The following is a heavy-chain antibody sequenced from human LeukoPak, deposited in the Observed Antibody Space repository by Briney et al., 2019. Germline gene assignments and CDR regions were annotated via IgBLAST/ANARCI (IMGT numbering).Heavy chain of an antibody. CDR3: ARDSGYCSSTSCHGKPKYNWFDP. CDR1: GGTFSSYA. Sequence: GASVKVSCKASGGTFSSYAISWVRQAPGQGLEWMGRIIPILGIANYAQKFQGRVTITADKSTSTAYMELSSLRSEDTAVYYCARDSGYCSSTSCHGKPKYNWFDPWGQGTLVTVSS. J-gene: IGHJ5*02. D-gene: IGHD2-2*03. CDR2: IIPILGIA. V-gene: IGHV1-69*04.